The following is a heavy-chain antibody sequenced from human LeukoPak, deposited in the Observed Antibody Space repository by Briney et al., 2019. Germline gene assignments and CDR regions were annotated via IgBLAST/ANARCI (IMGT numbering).Heavy chain of an antibody. V-gene: IGHV1-46*01. J-gene: IGHJ4*02. Sequence: ASVKVSRKASGYTFTSYYMHWVRQAPGQGLEWMGIINPSGGSTSYAQKFQGRVTMTRDTSTSTVYMELSSLRSEDTAVYYCARAYYYDSSGYYPGGDYWGQGTLVTVSS. CDR2: INPSGGST. CDR1: GYTFTSYY. CDR3: ARAYYYDSSGYYPGGDY. D-gene: IGHD3-22*01.